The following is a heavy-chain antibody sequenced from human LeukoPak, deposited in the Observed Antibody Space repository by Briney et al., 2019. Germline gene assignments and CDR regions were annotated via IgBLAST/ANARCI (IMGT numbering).Heavy chain of an antibody. J-gene: IGHJ5*02. V-gene: IGHV3-74*01. D-gene: IGHD2-8*01. CDR2: IIGDGTRT. CDR3: LRVDDTNGHNWFDP. Sequence: PGGSLRLSCAASGFSFSYYWMHWVRQGSGKGPVWVSRIIGDGTRTDYADSVNGRFTISRDNAKSTLYLQMNSLTVEDTAVYYCLRVDDTNGHNWFDPWGQGTLVTVSS. CDR1: GFSFSYYW.